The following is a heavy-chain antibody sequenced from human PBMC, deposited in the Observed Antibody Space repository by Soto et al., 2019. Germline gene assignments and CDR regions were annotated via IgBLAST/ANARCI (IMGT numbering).Heavy chain of an antibody. D-gene: IGHD3-16*01. Sequence: QVQLQESGPGLVEPSQTLSLVCSVSGDPLSYGGYYWSWVRQCPGKALEWIGFVYHTGATYYHPSLESRVTMAVDMSKDEFSLKLTSVTAADTATCYCAREHHSSWERLVPWGQVILVTVSS. CDR1: GDPLSYGGYY. CDR2: VYHTGAT. J-gene: IGHJ5*02. CDR3: AREHHSSWERLVP. V-gene: IGHV4-31*03.